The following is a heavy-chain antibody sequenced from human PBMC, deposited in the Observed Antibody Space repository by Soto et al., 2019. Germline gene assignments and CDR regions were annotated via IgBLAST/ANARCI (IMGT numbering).Heavy chain of an antibody. CDR1: GFTFSSSS. J-gene: IGHJ4*02. V-gene: IGHV3-21*01. Sequence: EVQLVEYGGGLVKPGGSLRISCAASGFTFSSSSMNLVRQAPGKGLEWVSSISSSSSYIYYADSVKGRFPISRDNAKNSLYLQMNSLRAEDTALYYCARYTRVDYGGQGTLVNVST. CDR3: ARYTRVDY. CDR2: ISSSSSYI.